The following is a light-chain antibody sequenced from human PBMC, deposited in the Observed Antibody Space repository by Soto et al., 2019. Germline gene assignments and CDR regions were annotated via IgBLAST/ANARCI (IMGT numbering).Light chain of an antibody. V-gene: IGKV3-11*01. CDR3: QQRSNWPWT. Sequence: EMVLTQSPATLSLSPGERATLSCRASQSISRYLAWYQQKPGQAPRLLIYDASNRATGIPARFSGSGSGTDFTLTISSLEPEDFVVYYCQQRSNWPWTFGQGTKVEIK. J-gene: IGKJ1*01. CDR2: DAS. CDR1: QSISRY.